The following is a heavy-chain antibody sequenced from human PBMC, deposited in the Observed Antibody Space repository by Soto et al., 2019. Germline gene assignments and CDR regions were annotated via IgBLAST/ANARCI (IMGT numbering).Heavy chain of an antibody. CDR2: IWSDGSRT. CDR1: RLTFSIYD. V-gene: IGHV3-33*01. Sequence: PGGSLRLSCAASRLTFSIYDMHWVRQAPGKGLEWVALIWSDGSRTFYADSVKGRFTISRDNSKNTLYLQMNSLRAEDTAVYYWSGEPKGGAYDTDVCAQGTTVTAYS. D-gene: IGHD7-27*01. CDR3: SGEPKGGAYDTDV. J-gene: IGHJ6*02.